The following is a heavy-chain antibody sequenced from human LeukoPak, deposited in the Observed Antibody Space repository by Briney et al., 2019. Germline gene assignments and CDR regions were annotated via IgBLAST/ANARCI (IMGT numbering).Heavy chain of an antibody. CDR3: AKSGASPPGNWLDS. Sequence: GASVTVSCTASGYTFISYGIHWVRQAPLHRLECMGWINAGNGNTKYSQKFQGRVTITRDTSATTAYMELNSLRSEDTAVYYCAKSGASPPGNWLDSWGQGTLVTVSS. V-gene: IGHV1-3*01. J-gene: IGHJ5*01. CDR1: GYTFISYG. D-gene: IGHD1-26*01. CDR2: INAGNGNT.